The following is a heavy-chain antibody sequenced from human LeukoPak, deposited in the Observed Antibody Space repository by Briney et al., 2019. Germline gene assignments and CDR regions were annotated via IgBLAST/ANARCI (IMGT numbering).Heavy chain of an antibody. Sequence: SETLSLTCTVSGGSISSYYWSWIRQPPGKGLEWIGYIYYSGSTNYNPSLKSRVTISVDTSKNQFSLKLSSVTAADTAVYYCARQSGYCSGGSCYAGLVDYWGQGTLVTVPS. CDR3: ARQSGYCSGGSCYAGLVDY. V-gene: IGHV4-59*08. CDR2: IYYSGST. CDR1: GGSISSYY. J-gene: IGHJ4*02. D-gene: IGHD2-15*01.